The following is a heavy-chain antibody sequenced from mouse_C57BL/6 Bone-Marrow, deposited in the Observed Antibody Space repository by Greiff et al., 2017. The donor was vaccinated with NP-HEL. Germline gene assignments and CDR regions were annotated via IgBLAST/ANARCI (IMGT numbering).Heavy chain of an antibody. CDR1: GYTFTSYT. Sequence: QVQLQQSGAELARPGASVKMSCKASGYTFTSYTMHWVKQRPGQGLEWIGYINPSSGYTKYNQKFKDKATLPADKSSSTAYMQLSSLTSEDSAVYYCERSAYGNYGDWYFGVWGTGITVTVST. D-gene: IGHD2-1*01. CDR2: INPSSGYT. CDR3: ERSAYGNYGDWYFGV. V-gene: IGHV1-4*01. J-gene: IGHJ1*03.